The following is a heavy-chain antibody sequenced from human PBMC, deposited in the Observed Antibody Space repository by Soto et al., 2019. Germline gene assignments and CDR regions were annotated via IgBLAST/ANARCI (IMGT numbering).Heavy chain of an antibody. CDR2: ISWNSGSI. Sequence: EVQLVESGGGLVQPGRSRRLSCAASGFTFDDYAMHWVRQAPGKGLEWVSGISWNSGSIGYADSVKGRFTISRDNAKNSLYLQMNSLIAEDTAVYYCAKDIGEQQLALDYWGQGTLVTVSS. V-gene: IGHV3-9*01. J-gene: IGHJ4*02. D-gene: IGHD6-13*01. CDR1: GFTFDDYA. CDR3: AKDIGEQQLALDY.